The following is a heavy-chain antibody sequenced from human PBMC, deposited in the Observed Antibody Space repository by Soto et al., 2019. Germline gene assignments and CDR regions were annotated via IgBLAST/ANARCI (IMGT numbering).Heavy chain of an antibody. V-gene: IGHV1-69*13. Sequence: SVKVSCKASGGTFSSYAISWVRQAPGQGLEWMGGIIPIFGTANYAQKFQGRVTITADESTSTAYMELSSLRSEDTAVYYCAGRYYYGSGSDYYYYYGMDVWGQGTTVTVSS. CDR2: IIPIFGTA. CDR3: AGRYYYGSGSDYYYYYGMDV. CDR1: GGTFSSYA. J-gene: IGHJ6*02. D-gene: IGHD3-10*01.